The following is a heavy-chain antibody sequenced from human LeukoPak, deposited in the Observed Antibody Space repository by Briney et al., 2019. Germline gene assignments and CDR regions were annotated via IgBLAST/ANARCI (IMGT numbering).Heavy chain of an antibody. CDR1: GGSISSYY. CDR3: ARSVIGRSGYLSLGYFDL. J-gene: IGHJ2*01. D-gene: IGHD3-22*01. V-gene: IGHV4-4*07. Sequence: PSETLSLTCTVSGGSISSYYWSWIRQPAGKGLEWIGRIYTSGSTNYNPSLKSRVTMSVDTPNNQFSLKLSSVTAADTAVYYCARSVIGRSGYLSLGYFDLWGRGTLVTVSS. CDR2: IYTSGST.